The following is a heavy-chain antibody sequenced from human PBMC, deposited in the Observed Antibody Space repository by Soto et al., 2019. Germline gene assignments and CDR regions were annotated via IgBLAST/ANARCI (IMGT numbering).Heavy chain of an antibody. CDR2: ISSSSSYI. J-gene: IGHJ3*02. CDR3: ARGYHYYDSSGYDKWDAFDI. CDR1: GFTFSSYS. Sequence: PGGSLRLSCAASGFTFSSYSMNWVRQAPGKGLEWVSSISSSSSYIDYADSVKGRFTISRDNAKKSLYLQMNSLRAEDTAVYYCARGYHYYDSSGYDKWDAFDIWGQGTMVTVPS. D-gene: IGHD3-22*01. V-gene: IGHV3-21*01.